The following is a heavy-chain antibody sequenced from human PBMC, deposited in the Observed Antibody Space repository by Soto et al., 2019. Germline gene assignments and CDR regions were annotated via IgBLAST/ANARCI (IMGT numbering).Heavy chain of an antibody. CDR3: ARDTADIVSPVGAFDI. D-gene: IGHD5-12*01. CDR1: GGSISSGGYY. J-gene: IGHJ3*02. CDR2: IYYSGST. V-gene: IGHV4-31*03. Sequence: QVQLQESGPGLVKPSQTLSLTCTVSGGSISSGGYYWSWIRQHPGEGLEWIGYIYYSGSTYYNPSLKSRVTISVDTSKNQFSLKLSAVTAADTAVYYCARDTADIVSPVGAFDIWGQGTMVTVSS.